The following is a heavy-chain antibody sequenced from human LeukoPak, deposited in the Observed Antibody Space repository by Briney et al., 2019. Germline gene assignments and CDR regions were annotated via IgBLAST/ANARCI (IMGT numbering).Heavy chain of an antibody. D-gene: IGHD6-19*01. V-gene: IGHV3-13*01. CDR2: IGPAGDT. CDR1: GFTLSTYN. Sequence: GGSLRLSCAASGFTLSTYNMHWVRHAPGKGLEWVSAIGPAGDTYYSGSVKGRFTISRENAKKSLYLQLNSMRAGDTAVYYCARVRISAWILDYWGQGALVTVSS. CDR3: ARVRISAWILDY. J-gene: IGHJ4*02.